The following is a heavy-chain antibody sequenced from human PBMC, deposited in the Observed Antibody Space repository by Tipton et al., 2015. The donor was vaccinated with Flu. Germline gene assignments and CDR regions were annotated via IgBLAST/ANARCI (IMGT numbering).Heavy chain of an antibody. Sequence: LSLTCAASGFNFSGYWVHWVRQPPGKGLVWVSRIDNGGSTATYADSVQGRFTISRDNAKNTVYLEMKSLRAEDTAVYYCATPGTRGYNAFDLWGLGTLVTVSS. V-gene: IGHV3-74*01. CDR2: IDNGGSTA. CDR1: GFNFSGYW. D-gene: IGHD5-12*01. CDR3: ATPGTRGYNAFDL. J-gene: IGHJ3*01.